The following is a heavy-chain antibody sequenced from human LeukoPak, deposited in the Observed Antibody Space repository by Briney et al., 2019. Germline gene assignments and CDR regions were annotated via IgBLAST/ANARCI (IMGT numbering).Heavy chain of an antibody. CDR1: GFTFSSYA. Sequence: GGSLRLSCAASGFTFSSYAMSWVRQAPGKGLEWVSAISGSGGSTYYADSVNGRFTISRDNSKNTLYLQMNSLRAEDTAVYYCAKEGGNYDSSGYYSNWGQGTLVTVSS. D-gene: IGHD3-22*01. CDR2: ISGSGGST. CDR3: AKEGGNYDSSGYYSN. J-gene: IGHJ4*02. V-gene: IGHV3-23*01.